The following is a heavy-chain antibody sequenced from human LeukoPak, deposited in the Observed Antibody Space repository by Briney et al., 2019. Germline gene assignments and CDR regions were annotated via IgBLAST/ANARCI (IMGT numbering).Heavy chain of an antibody. D-gene: IGHD2-15*01. J-gene: IGHJ4*02. CDR3: AGLTVVTDRSDDF. CDR1: GGSFSDYY. Sequence: PSETLSLTCAVYGGSFSDYYWSWLRQPPGKGLEWIGEINHSGSTSYNPSLQSRVTISVDTSKNQFSLNLNSVTAADTAVYYCAGLTVVTDRSDDFWGQGTLVTVSS. V-gene: IGHV4-34*01. CDR2: INHSGST.